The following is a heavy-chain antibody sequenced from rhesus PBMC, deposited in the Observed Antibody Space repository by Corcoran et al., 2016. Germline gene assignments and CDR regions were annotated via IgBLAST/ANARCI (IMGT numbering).Heavy chain of an antibody. D-gene: IGHD2-2*01. CDR2: ISGSDGST. CDR1: GVTISSSNW. CDR3: ARLGYDFDY. Sequence: QVQLQELGPELVKPSETLSLTCAVSGVTISSSNWWNWIRQPPGKGLEWIGRISGSDGSTSYTPSLRSRVTISTDTSKNQFSLKLSYVTAADTAVYYCARLGYDFDYWGQGVLVTVSS. J-gene: IGHJ4*01. V-gene: IGHV4-92*01.